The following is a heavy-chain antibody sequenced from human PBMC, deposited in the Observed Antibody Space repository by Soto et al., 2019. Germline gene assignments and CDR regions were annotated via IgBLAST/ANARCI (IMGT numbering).Heavy chain of an antibody. J-gene: IGHJ4*02. Sequence: SETLSLTCTVSGGSISSSIYYWGWIRQPPGEGLEWIGTIYYTGSTYYNPSLKSRVTISADTSKNQFSLKLNSVTAADTAVYYCARHPSGTSDYWGQGTLVTVSS. D-gene: IGHD1-1*01. CDR3: ARHPSGTSDY. CDR1: GGSISSSIYY. CDR2: IYYTGST. V-gene: IGHV4-39*01.